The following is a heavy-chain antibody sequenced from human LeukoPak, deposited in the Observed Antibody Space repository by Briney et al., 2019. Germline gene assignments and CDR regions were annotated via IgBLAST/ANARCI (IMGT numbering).Heavy chain of an antibody. V-gene: IGHV3-23*01. Sequence: GGSLRLSCAPPGFTFSSYALSWVRQPPGKGLKWASAISDSGGSTYYADSVKGRFTISRDNSKNTLYLQMNSLRAEDTAVYYCATYDFWSGYGVGYWGQGTLVTVFS. CDR1: GFTFSSYA. J-gene: IGHJ4*02. CDR2: ISDSGGST. CDR3: ATYDFWSGYGVGY. D-gene: IGHD3-3*01.